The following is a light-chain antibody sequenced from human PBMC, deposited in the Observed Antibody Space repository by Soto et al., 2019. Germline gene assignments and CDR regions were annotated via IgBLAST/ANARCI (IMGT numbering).Light chain of an antibody. CDR1: QGVSTW. J-gene: IGKJ4*01. CDR3: QQTTTFPLT. Sequence: DIQMTQSPSSVSASVGDRVTITCRASQGVSTWLAWYQQKPGKAPNLLLYTASSLQSVVPSRFSGSGSGTDFPLTISSLQPEDFATYYCQQTTTFPLTFGGGTKVEI. V-gene: IGKV1D-12*01. CDR2: TAS.